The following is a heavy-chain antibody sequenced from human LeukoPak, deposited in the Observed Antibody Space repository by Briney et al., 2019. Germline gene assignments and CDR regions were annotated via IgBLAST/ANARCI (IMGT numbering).Heavy chain of an antibody. V-gene: IGHV3-23*01. J-gene: IGHJ6*03. Sequence: GGSLRLSCAASGFTFSSYAMSWVRQAPGKGLEWVSAISGSGGSTYYADSVKGRFTISRDNSKNTLYLQMNSLRAEDTAVCYCAKVPNSYYYYYYMDVWGKGTTVTVSS. D-gene: IGHD2-21*01. CDR2: ISGSGGST. CDR1: GFTFSSYA. CDR3: AKVPNSYYYYYYMDV.